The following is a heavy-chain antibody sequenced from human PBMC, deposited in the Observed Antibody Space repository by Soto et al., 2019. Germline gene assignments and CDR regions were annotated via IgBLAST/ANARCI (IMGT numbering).Heavy chain of an antibody. CDR1: GFIFSNYD. CDR2: ISNTGGST. CDR3: GYSIGWSDDFDY. V-gene: IGHV3-23*01. Sequence: EEQLLESGGGLAQPGGSLRLSCAPSGFIFSNYDMSWVRQAPEKGLEWVSAISNTGGSTYYADSVKGRFTISGDNSKKMLYRQMIRLRSEETVLYYCGYSIGWSDDFDYCGKGILVT. J-gene: IGHJ4*02. D-gene: IGHD6-19*01.